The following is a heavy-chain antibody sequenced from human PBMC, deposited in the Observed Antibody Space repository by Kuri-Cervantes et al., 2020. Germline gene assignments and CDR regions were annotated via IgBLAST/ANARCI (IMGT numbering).Heavy chain of an antibody. CDR3: ARGQWRALADFDY. CDR2: MNPNSGNT. J-gene: IGHJ4*02. Sequence: ASVKVSCKASGYTFTSYDINWVRQATGQGLEWMGWMNPNSGNTGYAQKVQGRVTMTRNTSISTAYMELSSLRSEDTAVYYCARGQWRALADFDYWGQGTLVTVSS. CDR1: GYTFTSYD. V-gene: IGHV1-8*01. D-gene: IGHD6-19*01.